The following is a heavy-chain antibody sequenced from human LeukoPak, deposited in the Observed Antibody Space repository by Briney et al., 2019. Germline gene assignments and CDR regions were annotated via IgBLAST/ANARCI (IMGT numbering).Heavy chain of an antibody. J-gene: IGHJ6*03. CDR2: INHSGGT. CDR3: ARVGRGYCSGGSCYQPYYYYYYYMDV. D-gene: IGHD2-15*01. V-gene: IGHV4-34*01. CDR1: GGSFSGYY. Sequence: SETLSLTCAVYGGSFSGYYWSWIRQPPGKGLEWIGEINHSGGTNYNPSLKSRVTISVDTSKNQFSLKLSSVTAADTAVYYCARVGRGYCSGGSCYQPYYYYYYYMDVWGKGTTVTVSS.